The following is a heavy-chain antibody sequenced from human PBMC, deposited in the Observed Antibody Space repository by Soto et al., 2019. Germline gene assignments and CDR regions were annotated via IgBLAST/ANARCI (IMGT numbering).Heavy chain of an antibody. V-gene: IGHV4-59*01. CDR2: IYYSGST. Sequence: PSETLSLTCTVSGGSISSYYWSWIRQPPGKGLEWIGYIYYSGSTNYNPSLKSRVTISVDTSKNQFSLKLSSVTAADTAVYYCASLHITIFGVVQAFDIWGQGTMLTVSS. J-gene: IGHJ3*02. CDR3: ASLHITIFGVVQAFDI. D-gene: IGHD3-3*01. CDR1: GGSISSYY.